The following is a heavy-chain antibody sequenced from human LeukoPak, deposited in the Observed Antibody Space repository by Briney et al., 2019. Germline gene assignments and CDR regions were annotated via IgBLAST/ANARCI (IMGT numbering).Heavy chain of an antibody. J-gene: IGHJ5*02. CDR1: GGSISSYY. CDR2: IYYSGST. Sequence: PSETLSLTCTVSGGSISSYYWSWIRQPPGKGLEWIGYIYYSGSTNYNPSLKSRVTISVDTSKNQFSLKLSSVTAADTAVYYCARLSAAWGVDPWGQGTLVTVSS. CDR3: ARLSAAWGVDP. D-gene: IGHD3-16*01. V-gene: IGHV4-59*08.